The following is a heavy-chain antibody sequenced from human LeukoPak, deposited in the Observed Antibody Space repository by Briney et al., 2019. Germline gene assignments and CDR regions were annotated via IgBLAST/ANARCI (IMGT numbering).Heavy chain of an antibody. CDR3: ARDTVNGPFVISLDL. CDR1: GFSFSSSE. D-gene: IGHD2-8*01. CDR2: INSGGSTK. J-gene: IGHJ5*02. V-gene: IGHV3-48*03. Sequence: PGGSLRLSCAASGFSFSSSEMNWVRQAPGKGPEWVSHINSGGSTKYYADSVRGRFTMSRDNAKNLLYLQMNSLRDEDTALYYCARDTVNGPFVISLDLWGQGALVNVSS.